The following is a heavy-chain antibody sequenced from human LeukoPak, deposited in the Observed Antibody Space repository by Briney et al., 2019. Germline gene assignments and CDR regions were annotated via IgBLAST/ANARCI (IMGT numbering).Heavy chain of an antibody. D-gene: IGHD1-26*01. CDR2: INPNSGGT. CDR1: GYTFTCNY. J-gene: IGHJ4*02. CDR3: ARESIVGGTTLDY. Sequence: GASVKVSCKASGYTFTCNYMHWVRQAPGQGLEWMGWINPNSGGTNYAQKFQGRVTMTRDTSISTAYMELSRLRSDDTAVYYCARESIVGGTTLDYWGQGTLVTVSS. V-gene: IGHV1-2*02.